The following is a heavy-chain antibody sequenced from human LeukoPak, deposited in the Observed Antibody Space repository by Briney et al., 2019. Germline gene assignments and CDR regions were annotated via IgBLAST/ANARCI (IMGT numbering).Heavy chain of an antibody. Sequence: SETLSLTCAVYGGSFSAYYWSWIRQSPGKGLQWIAEVNHRGDTNYNPSVKGRVTISVDTSKIQFSLKVTSLTAADTAVYYCARGPTISDTGYFDYWGQGTLVTVSS. CDR1: GGSFSAYY. J-gene: IGHJ4*03. D-gene: IGHD2-21*02. V-gene: IGHV4-34*01. CDR2: VNHRGDT. CDR3: ARGPTISDTGYFDY.